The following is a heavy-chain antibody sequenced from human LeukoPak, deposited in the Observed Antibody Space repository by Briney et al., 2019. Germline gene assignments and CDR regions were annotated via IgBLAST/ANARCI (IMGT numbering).Heavy chain of an antibody. V-gene: IGHV3-48*04. CDR2: ISSSGSTI. J-gene: IGHJ4*02. Sequence: GGSLRLSCAASGITFSSYGMSWVRQAPGKGLEWVSYISSSGSTIYYADSVKGRFTISRDNAKNSLYLQMNSLRAEDTAVYYCARDLNAEGYGPNYFDYWGQGTLVTVSS. CDR3: ARDLNAEGYGPNYFDY. D-gene: IGHD5-18*01. CDR1: GITFSSYG.